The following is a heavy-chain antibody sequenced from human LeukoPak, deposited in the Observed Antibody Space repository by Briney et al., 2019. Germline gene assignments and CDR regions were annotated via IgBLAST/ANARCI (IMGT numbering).Heavy chain of an antibody. V-gene: IGHV4-34*01. J-gene: IGHJ4*02. CDR2: INHSGST. Sequence: SETLSLTCAVYGGSFSGYYWGWIRQPPGKGLEWIGEINHSGSTNYNPSLKSRVTISVDTSKNQFSLKLSSVTAADTAVYYCARGGDGARLGYWGQGTLVTVSS. CDR3: ARGGDGARLGY. CDR1: GGSFSGYY. D-gene: IGHD3-10*01.